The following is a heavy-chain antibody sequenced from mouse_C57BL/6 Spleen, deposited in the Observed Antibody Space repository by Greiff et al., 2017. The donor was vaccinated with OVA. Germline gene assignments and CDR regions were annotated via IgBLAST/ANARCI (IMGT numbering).Heavy chain of an antibody. CDR1: GFTIKNTY. D-gene: IGHD4-1*01. CDR2: IDPANGNP. CDR3: ARARTGYFDD. J-gene: IGHJ2*01. Sequence: EVQLQQSVAELVRPGASVKLSCTASGFTIKNTYMHWVKQRPEQGLEWIGRIDPANGNPKYAPKFQGKATITAYTSSNTAYLQLRSLTSEDTAIDYCARARTGYFDDWGQGTTLTVSA. V-gene: IGHV14-3*01.